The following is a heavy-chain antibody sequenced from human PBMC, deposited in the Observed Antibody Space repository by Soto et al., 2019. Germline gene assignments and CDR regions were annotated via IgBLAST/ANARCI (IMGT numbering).Heavy chain of an antibody. CDR2: ISPQGGST. V-gene: IGHV3-64D*06. CDR3: VNMMIARGAFDF. Sequence: AGGSLRLSCSASGFAFSSYAMHGVRQTPGKGLEYVSAISPQGGSTYYADSVKGRFTISRDDSKNTVYLQMSSLRPDDTAVYYCVNMMIARGAFDFWGQGTLVTVSS. D-gene: IGHD2-21*01. J-gene: IGHJ4*02. CDR1: GFAFSSYA.